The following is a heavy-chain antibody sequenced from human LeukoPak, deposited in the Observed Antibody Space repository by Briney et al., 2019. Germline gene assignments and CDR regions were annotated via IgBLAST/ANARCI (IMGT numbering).Heavy chain of an antibody. V-gene: IGHV3-74*01. CDR2: INGDGSSI. CDR3: ARGGSRSSGSFDS. Sequence: GGSLRLSCAASGFTLNNYWVHWVRQAPGKGLVWVSHINGDGSSIAYADSVKGRFTISRDNAKNTLYLQMNSLRAEDTAGYYCARGGSRSSGSFDSWGQGTLVTVSS. CDR1: GFTLNNYW. D-gene: IGHD6-6*01. J-gene: IGHJ4*02.